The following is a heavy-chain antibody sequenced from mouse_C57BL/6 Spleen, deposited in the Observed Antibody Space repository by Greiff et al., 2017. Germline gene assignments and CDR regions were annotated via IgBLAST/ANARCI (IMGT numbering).Heavy chain of an antibody. J-gene: IGHJ3*01. V-gene: IGHV1-9*01. CDR3: AGYETYYSNYPFAY. CDR2: ILPGSGST. CDR1: GYTFTGYW. D-gene: IGHD2-5*01. Sequence: QVQLKQSGAELMKPGASVKLSCKATGYTFTGYWIEWVKQRPGHGLEWIGEILPGSGSTNYNEKFKGKATFTADTSSNTAYMQLSSLTTEDSAIYYCAGYETYYSNYPFAYWGQGTLVTVSA.